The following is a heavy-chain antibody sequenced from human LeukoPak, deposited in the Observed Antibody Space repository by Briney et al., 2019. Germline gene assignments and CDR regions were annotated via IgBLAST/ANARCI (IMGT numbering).Heavy chain of an antibody. CDR2: IYPGDPDT. D-gene: IGHD2-21*02. V-gene: IGHV5-51*01. CDR1: GYSFTSYW. Sequence: GESLKISCKGSGYSFTSYWIGWVRQMPGKGLEWMGIIYPGDPDTRYSPSFQGQVTISADKSISTAYLQWSSLKASDTAMYYCASRYCGGDCYAHRSYWYFDLWGRGTLVTVSS. J-gene: IGHJ2*01. CDR3: ASRYCGGDCYAHRSYWYFDL.